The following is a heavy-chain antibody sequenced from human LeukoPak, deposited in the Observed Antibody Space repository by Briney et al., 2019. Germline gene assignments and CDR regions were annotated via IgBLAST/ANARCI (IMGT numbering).Heavy chain of an antibody. CDR2: IYYSGST. D-gene: IGHD6-19*01. CDR1: GGSISSYY. V-gene: IGHV4-59*01. Sequence: PSETLSLTCTVSGGSISSYYWSWIRQPPGKGLEWIGYIYYSGSTNYNPSLKSRVTISVDTSKNQFSLKLSSVTAADTAVYYCARVFSAFPYSSAWYWEFDPWGQGTLVTVSS. CDR3: ARVFSAFPYSSAWYWEFDP. J-gene: IGHJ5*02.